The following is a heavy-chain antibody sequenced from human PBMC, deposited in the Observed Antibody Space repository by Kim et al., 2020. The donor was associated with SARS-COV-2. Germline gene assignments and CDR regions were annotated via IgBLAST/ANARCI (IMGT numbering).Heavy chain of an antibody. J-gene: IGHJ5*02. Sequence: SETLSLTSTVSGGSISSYYWSWIRQPPGKGLECIGYIYYSGSTNYNPSLKSRVTISVDTSKNQFSLKLSSVTAADTAVYYCARDERDSSGWANWFDPWGQGTLVTVSS. V-gene: IGHV4-59*13. D-gene: IGHD6-19*01. CDR2: IYYSGST. CDR3: ARDERDSSGWANWFDP. CDR1: GGSISSYY.